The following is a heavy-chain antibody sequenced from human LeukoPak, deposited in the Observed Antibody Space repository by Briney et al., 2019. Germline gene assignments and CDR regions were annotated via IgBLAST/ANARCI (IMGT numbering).Heavy chain of an antibody. D-gene: IGHD5-24*01. J-gene: IGHJ4*02. CDR2: IYYSGST. Sequence: SETLSLTCTVSGGSISSYYWSWIRQPPGKGLEWIGYIYYSGSTNYNPSLKSRVTISVDTSKNQFSLKLSSVTAADTAVYYCARTLGIDGYNYWVFDYWGQGTLVTVSS. CDR3: ARTLGIDGYNYWVFDY. CDR1: GGSISSYY. V-gene: IGHV4-59*01.